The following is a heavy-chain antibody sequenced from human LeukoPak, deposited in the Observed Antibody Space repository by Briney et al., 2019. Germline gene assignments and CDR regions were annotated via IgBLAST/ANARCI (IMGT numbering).Heavy chain of an antibody. J-gene: IGHJ5*02. D-gene: IGHD5-18*01. CDR1: GGSISSYY. CDR3: AGSYSYGWNWFDP. Sequence: TSETLSLTCTVSGGSISSYYWTWIRQPPGKGLEWIGYIYYSGSTNYNPSLKSRVTISVDTSKNQFSLKLSSVTAADTAVYYCAGSYSYGWNWFDPWGQGTLVTVSS. CDR2: IYYSGST. V-gene: IGHV4-59*01.